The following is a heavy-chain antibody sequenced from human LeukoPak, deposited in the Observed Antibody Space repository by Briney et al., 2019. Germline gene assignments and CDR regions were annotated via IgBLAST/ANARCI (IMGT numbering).Heavy chain of an antibody. D-gene: IGHD3-10*01. CDR2: IYHSGST. J-gene: IGHJ5*02. CDR3: AREARTSMGFGEGWFDP. Sequence: PGGSLRLSCAASGFTVSSNYMSWVRQPPGKGLEWIGEIYHSGSTNYNPSLKSRVTISVDKSKNQFSLKLSSVTAADTAVYYCAREARTSMGFGEGWFDPWGQGTLVTVSS. V-gene: IGHV4-4*02. CDR1: GFTVSSNY.